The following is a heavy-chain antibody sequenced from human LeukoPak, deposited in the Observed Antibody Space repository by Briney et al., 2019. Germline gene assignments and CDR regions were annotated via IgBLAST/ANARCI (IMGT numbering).Heavy chain of an antibody. CDR1: GFTFSDYA. V-gene: IGHV3-23*01. J-gene: IGHJ4*02. CDR2: ISSSGDVT. Sequence: GGSLRLSCAASGFTFSDYAMSWVRQAPGKGLEWVSSISSSGDVTFHADSVKDRFTISRDNSKNTLYLQMSRLRAEDTAVYYCAKDRPNYHESNGHYYRRDGDYWGQGTLVTVSS. D-gene: IGHD3-22*01. CDR3: AKDRPNYHESNGHYYRRDGDY.